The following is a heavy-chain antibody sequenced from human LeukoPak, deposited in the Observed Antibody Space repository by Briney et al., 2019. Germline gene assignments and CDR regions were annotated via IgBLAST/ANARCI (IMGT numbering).Heavy chain of an antibody. D-gene: IGHD3-10*01. CDR2: ISWNSGSI. CDR1: GFTFDDYA. CDR3: AKSPMVRGVIINYFDY. J-gene: IGHJ4*02. Sequence: PGGSLRLSCAASGFTFDDYAVHWVRQAPGKGLEWVSGISWNSGSIGYADSVKGRFTISRDNAKNSLYLQMNSLRAEDTALYYCAKSPMVRGVIINYFDYWGQGTLVTVSS. V-gene: IGHV3-9*01.